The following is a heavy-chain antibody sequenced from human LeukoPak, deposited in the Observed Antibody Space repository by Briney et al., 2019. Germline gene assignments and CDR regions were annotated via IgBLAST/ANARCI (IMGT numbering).Heavy chain of an antibody. V-gene: IGHV4-4*07. CDR3: VRDRGGFDP. Sequence: SESLSLTCVVSGASISSYYWTWIRQPAGKGLEWIGRIYTSGSTTYNRSLKSRDTMSVDTSKNQFSLNLTSVTAADTAVYYCVRDRGGFDPWGQGTLVTVSS. J-gene: IGHJ5*02. CDR1: GASISSYY. CDR2: IYTSGST. D-gene: IGHD1-26*01.